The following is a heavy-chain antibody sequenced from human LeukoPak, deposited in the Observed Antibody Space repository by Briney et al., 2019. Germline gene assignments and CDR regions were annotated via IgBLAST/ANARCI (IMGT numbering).Heavy chain of an antibody. CDR3: ARDYYASGSHDS. CDR1: GFSFSTYS. V-gene: IGHV3-21*01. Sequence: GGSLRLSCAASGFSFSTYSMNWVRQAPGKGLEWVSSISTGSNYIYYVDSVKGRFTISRDNAKNSLCLQLNSLRAEDTAVYYCARDYYASGSHDSWGQGALVTVSS. J-gene: IGHJ4*02. CDR2: ISTGSNYI. D-gene: IGHD3-10*01.